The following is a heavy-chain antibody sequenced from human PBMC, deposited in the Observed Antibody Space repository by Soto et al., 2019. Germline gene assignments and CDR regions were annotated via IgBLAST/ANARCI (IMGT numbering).Heavy chain of an antibody. CDR3: VRGSSGPDGVRHNLGFFGP. J-gene: IGHJ5*02. CDR1: GFTFNTFA. Sequence: GSLRLSCATSGFTFNTFALHWVRQAPGKGLEWVAIIWSDGSDRQHADSVKGRFTISRDNSKNMLSLQMNGLRAEDTAIYYCVRGSSGPDGVRHNLGFFGPWRQGTLVTVSS. V-gene: IGHV3-33*01. D-gene: IGHD2-8*02. CDR2: IWSDGSDR.